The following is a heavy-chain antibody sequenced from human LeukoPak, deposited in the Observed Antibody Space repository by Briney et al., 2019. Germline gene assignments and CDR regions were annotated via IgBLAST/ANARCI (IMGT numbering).Heavy chain of an antibody. D-gene: IGHD3-22*01. V-gene: IGHV5-51*01. J-gene: IGHJ1*01. Sequence: GESLKISCKGSGYSFTSYWIGWVRQMPGKGLEWMGIIYPGDSDTRYSPSYQGQVTISADKSISTAYLQWSSLKASDTAMYYCARVGDSSGYWFQHWGQGTLVTVSS. CDR3: ARVGDSSGYWFQH. CDR2: IYPGDSDT. CDR1: GYSFTSYW.